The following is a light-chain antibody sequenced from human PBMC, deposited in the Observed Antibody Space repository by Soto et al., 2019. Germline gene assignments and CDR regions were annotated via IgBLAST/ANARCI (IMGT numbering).Light chain of an antibody. CDR1: SSDVGGYNY. Sequence: QTVVTQPASVSGTPGQSITISCTGTSSDVGGYNYVSWYRQHPGRAPKLMIYDVSNRPSGVSNRFSGSKSGNTASLTISGLQAEDEADYYCSSYTRSSTYVFGTGTKLTVL. CDR3: SSYTRSSTYV. CDR2: DVS. V-gene: IGLV2-14*01. J-gene: IGLJ1*01.